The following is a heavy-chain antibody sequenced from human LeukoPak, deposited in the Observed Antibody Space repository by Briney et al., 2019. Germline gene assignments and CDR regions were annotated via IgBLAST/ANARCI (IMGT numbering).Heavy chain of an antibody. V-gene: IGHV4-59*12. CDR2: IYYSGST. Sequence: SETLSLTCSVSGGSISSYYWTWIRQPPGKGLEWIGYIYYSGSTNYNPSLKSRVTISVDKSKNQFSLKLSSVTAADTAVYYCARSRSENYYYGMDVWGKGTTVTVSS. CDR1: GGSISSYY. D-gene: IGHD5-24*01. J-gene: IGHJ6*04. CDR3: ARSRSENYYYGMDV.